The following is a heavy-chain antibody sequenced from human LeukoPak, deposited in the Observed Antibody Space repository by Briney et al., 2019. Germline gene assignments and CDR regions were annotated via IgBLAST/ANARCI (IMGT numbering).Heavy chain of an antibody. CDR1: GFTFTRFA. CDR2: IRHDGSNK. D-gene: IGHD2-2*02. J-gene: IGHJ5*01. V-gene: IGHV3-30*02. Sequence: GGSLRLSCAASGFTFTRFAMTWVRQAPGKGLEWVAFIRHDGSNKFYGDSVRGRFTISRDNSENTLYLQMNSLRTDDAAFYYCAKHTASDSWGHGTLVTVSS. CDR3: AKHTASDS.